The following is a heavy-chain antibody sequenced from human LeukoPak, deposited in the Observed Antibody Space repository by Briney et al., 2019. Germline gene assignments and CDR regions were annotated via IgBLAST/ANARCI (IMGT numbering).Heavy chain of an antibody. CDR2: IKQDGSQK. V-gene: IGHV3-7*01. CDR1: GFTFSSYW. D-gene: IGHD1-26*01. J-gene: IGHJ4*02. Sequence: GGSLRLSCAASGFTFSSYWMSWVRQAPGKGLEWVANIKQDGSQKYYADSVKGRFTISRDNAKNTLLLQMNSLRAEDTAVYYCVRDGVGAPPFDYWGQGVLVTVSS. CDR3: VRDGVGAPPFDY.